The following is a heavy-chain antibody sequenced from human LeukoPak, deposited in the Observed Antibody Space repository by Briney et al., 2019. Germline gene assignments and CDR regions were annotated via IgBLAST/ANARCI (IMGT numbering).Heavy chain of an antibody. Sequence: SETLSLTCTVSGCSISSYYWSWIRQPPGKGLEWIGYIYYSGSTNYNPSLKSRVTISVDRSKNQFYLKLSSVTAADSAVYYCARGNVELSDYGDYVPLDYWGQGTLVTVSS. CDR3: ARGNVELSDYGDYVPLDY. D-gene: IGHD4-17*01. J-gene: IGHJ4*02. V-gene: IGHV4-59*01. CDR2: IYYSGST. CDR1: GCSISSYY.